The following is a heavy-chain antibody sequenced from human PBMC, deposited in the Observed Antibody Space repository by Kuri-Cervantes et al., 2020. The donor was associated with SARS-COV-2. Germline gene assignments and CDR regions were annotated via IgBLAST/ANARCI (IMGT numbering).Heavy chain of an antibody. V-gene: IGHV3-13*04. CDR1: GFTFSSYD. J-gene: IGHJ3*02. CDR2: IGTAGDT. D-gene: IGHD1-1*01. CDR3: ARGDVQSGVDAFDI. Sequence: GGSLRLSCAASGFTFSSYDMHWVRQATGKGLEWVSAIGTAGDTYYPGSVKGRFTISRENAKNSLYLQVNSLRAGDTAVYYCARGDVQSGVDAFDIWGQGTMVTVSS.